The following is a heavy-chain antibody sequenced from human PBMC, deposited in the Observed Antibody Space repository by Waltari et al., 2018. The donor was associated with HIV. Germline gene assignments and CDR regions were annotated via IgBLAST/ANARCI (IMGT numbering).Heavy chain of an antibody. CDR2: IYSGGST. CDR1: GFTVSSNY. CDR3: ARWSRITIFGVVSAAFDI. D-gene: IGHD3-3*01. J-gene: IGHJ3*02. Sequence: EVQLVESGGGLVQPGGSLRLSCAASGFTVSSNYMSWVRQAPGKGLEWVSVIYSGGSTYYADSVKGRFTISRHNSKNTLYLQMNSLRAEDTAVYYCARWSRITIFGVVSAAFDIWGQGTMVTVSS. V-gene: IGHV3-53*04.